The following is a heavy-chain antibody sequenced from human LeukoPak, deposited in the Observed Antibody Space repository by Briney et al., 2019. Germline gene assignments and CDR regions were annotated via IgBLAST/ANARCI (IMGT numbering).Heavy chain of an antibody. CDR3: YILTGYAPYLDY. Sequence: RGSLRLSCAASGFTFSSYSMTWVRQAPGKGLEWVSSIGGTGVSTYYADSVKGRFTISRDNSKNTLYLQMNSLRAEDTAVYYCYILTGYAPYLDYWGQGTLVTVSS. D-gene: IGHD3-9*01. CDR2: IGGTGVST. V-gene: IGHV3-23*01. CDR1: GFTFSSYS. J-gene: IGHJ4*02.